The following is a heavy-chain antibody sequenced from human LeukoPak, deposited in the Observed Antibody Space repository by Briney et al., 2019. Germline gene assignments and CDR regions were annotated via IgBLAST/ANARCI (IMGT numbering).Heavy chain of an antibody. V-gene: IGHV3-7*01. CDR1: GFTFSSNW. CDR2: IKEDGSEK. CDR3: ARDEYNWDVDAFDI. Sequence: GGSLRLSCAASGFTFSSNWMSWVRQAPGKGLEWVANIKEDGSEKYYVDSVKGRFTISRDNAKNSLYLQMNSLRAEDTAVYYCARDEYNWDVDAFDIWGQGTVVTVSS. J-gene: IGHJ3*02. D-gene: IGHD1-20*01.